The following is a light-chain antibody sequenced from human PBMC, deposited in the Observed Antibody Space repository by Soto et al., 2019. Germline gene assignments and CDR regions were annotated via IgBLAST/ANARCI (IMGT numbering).Light chain of an antibody. CDR2: AAS. CDR3: LQHTTYPRT. V-gene: IGKV1-17*01. CDR1: QGLSND. Sequence: DIQMTQSPSSLSASIGDRVTITCRASQGLSNDLVWYQQKPGKAPKRLIYAASSLQSGVPSRFSGSGSRTEFTLTTSSLQPEDFATYYCLQHTTYPRTFGQGTKVEIK. J-gene: IGKJ1*01.